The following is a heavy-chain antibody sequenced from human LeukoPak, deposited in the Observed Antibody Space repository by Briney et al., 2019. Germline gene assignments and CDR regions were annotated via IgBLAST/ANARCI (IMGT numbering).Heavy chain of an antibody. CDR2: INPNSGGT. CDR1: GGTFSSYA. D-gene: IGHD6-13*01. J-gene: IGHJ3*02. V-gene: IGHV1-2*04. Sequence: ASVKVSCKASGGTFSSYAISWVRQAPGQGLEWMGWINPNSGGTNYAQKFQGWVTMTRDTSISTAYMELSRLRSDDTAVYYCARAVKYSSSWYSPGSDAFDIWGQGTMVTVSS. CDR3: ARAVKYSSSWYSPGSDAFDI.